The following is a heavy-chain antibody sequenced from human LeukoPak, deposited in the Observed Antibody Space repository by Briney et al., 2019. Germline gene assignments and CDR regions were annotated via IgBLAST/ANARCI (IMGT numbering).Heavy chain of an antibody. Sequence: GGSLRLSCAASGFTFSSYAMSWVRQAPGKGLEWVSAITGSGISTYYADSVKGRFTISRDNSKNTLYLQMNSLRAEDTAVYYCAKDLYGDYSFDFWGQGTLVTVSS. CDR2: ITGSGIST. V-gene: IGHV3-23*01. D-gene: IGHD4-17*01. J-gene: IGHJ4*02. CDR3: AKDLYGDYSFDF. CDR1: GFTFSSYA.